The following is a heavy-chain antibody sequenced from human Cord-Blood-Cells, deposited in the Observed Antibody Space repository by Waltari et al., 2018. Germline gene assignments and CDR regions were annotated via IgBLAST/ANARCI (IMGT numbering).Heavy chain of an antibody. CDR3: ARSYSSSSGNWFDP. D-gene: IGHD6-6*01. J-gene: IGHJ5*02. V-gene: IGHV1-8*03. CDR1: GYTFTSYD. Sequence: QVQLVQSGAEVKKPGASVKVSCKASGYTFTSYDINWVRQATGQGLEWMGWMNPKSGNTGYAQKFQGRVTITRNTSISTAYMELSSLRSEDTAVYYCARSYSSSSGNWFDPWGQGTLVTVSS. CDR2: MNPKSGNT.